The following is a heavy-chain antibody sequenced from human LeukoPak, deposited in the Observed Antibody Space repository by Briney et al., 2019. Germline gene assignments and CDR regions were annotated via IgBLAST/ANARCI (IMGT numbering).Heavy chain of an antibody. CDR1: GFTFSSYG. Sequence: GGSLRLSCAASGFTFSSYGMHWVRQAPGKGLEWVAFIRYDGSNKYYADSVKGRFTISRDNSKNTLYLQMNSLRAEDTAVYYCAKDLGSSWYRSFDPWGQGTLVTVSS. CDR3: AKDLGSSWYRSFDP. V-gene: IGHV3-30*02. D-gene: IGHD6-13*01. J-gene: IGHJ5*02. CDR2: IRYDGSNK.